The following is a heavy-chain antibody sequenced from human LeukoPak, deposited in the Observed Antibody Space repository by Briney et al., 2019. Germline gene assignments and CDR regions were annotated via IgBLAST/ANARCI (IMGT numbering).Heavy chain of an antibody. CDR2: ITTSGSAR. CDR1: GFTFSNYE. Sequence: PGGSLRLSCAASGFTFSNYEMNWVRQAPGKGLEWVSYITTSGSARYYADSVKGRFTISRDKAKNSLSLQLNSLKAEDTAVYYCAREDPDAFDIWGQGTMVTVSS. CDR3: AREDPDAFDI. V-gene: IGHV3-48*03. J-gene: IGHJ3*02.